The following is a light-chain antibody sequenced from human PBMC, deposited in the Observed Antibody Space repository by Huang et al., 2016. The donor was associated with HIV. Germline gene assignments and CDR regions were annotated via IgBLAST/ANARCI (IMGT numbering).Light chain of an antibody. Sequence: EIVLTQSPGTLSLSPGERATLSCRASQSVSSSYLAWYQQKPGQAPRLLIYGAACRATGIPDRCSGSGSGTDFTLTISRLEPEDFAVYYCQQYGSSLWTFGQGTKVEIK. CDR1: QSVSSSY. J-gene: IGKJ1*01. V-gene: IGKV3-20*01. CDR2: GAA. CDR3: QQYGSSLWT.